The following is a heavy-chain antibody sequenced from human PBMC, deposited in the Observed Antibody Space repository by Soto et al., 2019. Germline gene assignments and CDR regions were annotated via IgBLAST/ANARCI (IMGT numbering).Heavy chain of an antibody. CDR2: ISSSGSTI. Sequence: GGSLRLSCAASGFTFSSYEMNWVRQAPGKGLEWVSYISSSGSTIYYADSVKGRFTISRDNAKNSLYLQMNSLRAEDTAVYYCARDGILEWLSDYGMDVWGQGTTVTVSS. V-gene: IGHV3-48*03. D-gene: IGHD3-3*01. J-gene: IGHJ6*02. CDR3: ARDGILEWLSDYGMDV. CDR1: GFTFSSYE.